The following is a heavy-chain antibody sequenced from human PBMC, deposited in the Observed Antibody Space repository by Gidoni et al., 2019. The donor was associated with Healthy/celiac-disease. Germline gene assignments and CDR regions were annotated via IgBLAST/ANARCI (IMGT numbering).Heavy chain of an antibody. CDR1: GSPFSSYA. CDR2: ISGSGGST. D-gene: IGHD6-19*01. Sequence: EVQLLESGGGLVQPGESLRLSCAASGSPFSSYAMSWVRQAPGKGLEWVSAISGSGGSTYYADSVKGRFTISRDNSKNTLYLQMNSLRAEDTAVYYCASSGYSSGNFDYWGQGTLVTVSS. CDR3: ASSGYSSGNFDY. V-gene: IGHV3-23*01. J-gene: IGHJ4*02.